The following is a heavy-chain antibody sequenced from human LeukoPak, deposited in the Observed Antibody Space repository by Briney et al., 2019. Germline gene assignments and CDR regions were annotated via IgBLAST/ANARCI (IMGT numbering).Heavy chain of an antibody. D-gene: IGHD6-13*01. CDR2: IIPIFGTA. CDR1: GGTFSSYA. V-gene: IGHV1-69*05. CDR3: ARDRFDQAAAAGTGDWFDP. Sequence: SMKVSCKASGGTFSSYAISWVRQAPGQGLEWMGGIIPIFGTANYAQKFQGRVTITTDESTSTAYMELSSLRSEDTAVYYCARDRFDQAAAAGTGDWFDPWGQGTLVTVSS. J-gene: IGHJ5*02.